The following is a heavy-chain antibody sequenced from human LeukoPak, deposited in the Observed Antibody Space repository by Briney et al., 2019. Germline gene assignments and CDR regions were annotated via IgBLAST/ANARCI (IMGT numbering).Heavy chain of an antibody. Sequence: GASVKVSCKASGGTFSRYAISWVRQAPGQGLEWMGRIIPILGIANYAQKFQGRVTITADKSTSTAYMELSSLRSEDTAVYYCARAPIAAAGIGFDPWGQGTLVTVSS. CDR2: IIPILGIA. D-gene: IGHD6-13*01. CDR1: GGTFSRYA. CDR3: ARAPIAAAGIGFDP. V-gene: IGHV1-69*04. J-gene: IGHJ5*02.